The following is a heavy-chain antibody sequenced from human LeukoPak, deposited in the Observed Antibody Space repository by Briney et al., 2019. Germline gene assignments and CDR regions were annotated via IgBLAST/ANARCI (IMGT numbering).Heavy chain of an antibody. V-gene: IGHV4-30-4*01. Sequence: PSQTLSLTCTVSGGSISSGHYYWGWIRQPPGKGLEWIGYTYDSGNTNYNPSLKSRVTISVDTSKNQFSLKLSSVTAADTAMYYCARHRTAYYFDYWGQGTLVTVSS. CDR3: ARHRTAYYFDY. CDR2: TYDSGNT. J-gene: IGHJ4*02. CDR1: GGSISSGHYY.